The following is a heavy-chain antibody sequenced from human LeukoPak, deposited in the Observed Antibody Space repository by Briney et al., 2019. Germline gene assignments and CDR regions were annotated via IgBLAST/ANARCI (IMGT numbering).Heavy chain of an antibody. CDR1: GFTFSSYA. CDR2: ISGSGGST. D-gene: IGHD1-26*01. Sequence: GVLRLSCAASGFTFSSYAMSWVRQAPGKGLEWVSAISGSGGSTYYADSVKGRFTISRDNSKNTLYLQMNSLRAEDTAVYYCAKSTFYSGSYLDAFDIWGQGTMVTVSS. J-gene: IGHJ3*02. V-gene: IGHV3-23*01. CDR3: AKSTFYSGSYLDAFDI.